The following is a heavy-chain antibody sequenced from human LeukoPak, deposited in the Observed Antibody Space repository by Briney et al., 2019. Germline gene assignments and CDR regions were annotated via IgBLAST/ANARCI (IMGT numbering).Heavy chain of an antibody. Sequence: ESGGGVVQPGRSLSLSCAASGFTFSRSGMHWVRQAPGKGLEWVAVIWYDGSNKYYADSVKGRFTISRDNSKNMLYLQMNSLRAEDTAVYYCARVQVHSSGLDYWGQGTLVTVSS. CDR2: IWYDGSNK. CDR3: ARVQVHSSGLDY. J-gene: IGHJ4*02. V-gene: IGHV3-33*01. D-gene: IGHD3-22*01. CDR1: GFTFSRSG.